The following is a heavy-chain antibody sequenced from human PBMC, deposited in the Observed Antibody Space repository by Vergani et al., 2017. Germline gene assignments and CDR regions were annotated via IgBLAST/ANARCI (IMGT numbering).Heavy chain of an antibody. CDR1: GYTFTSYG. Sequence: QVPLVPSGAAVKKPGASVKVSCKASGYTFTSYGISWVRQAPGQGLEWMGWISAYNGNTNYAQKLQGRVTMTTDTSTSTAYMELRSLRSDDTAVYYCARDLGDIVATTPGADYFDYWGQGTLVTVSS. D-gene: IGHD5-12*01. CDR3: ARDLGDIVATTPGADYFDY. J-gene: IGHJ4*02. V-gene: IGHV1-18*01. CDR2: ISAYNGNT.